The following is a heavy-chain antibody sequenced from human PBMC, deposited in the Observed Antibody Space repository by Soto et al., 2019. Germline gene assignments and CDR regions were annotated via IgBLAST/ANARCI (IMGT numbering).Heavy chain of an antibody. Sequence: TGGSLRLSCAASGFTFSSYGMHWVRQAPGKGLEWVAVISYDGSNKYYADSVKGRFTISRDNSKNTLYLQMNSLRAEDTAVYYCAKEGYCSGGSCYLLRGGYYFDYWGQGTLVTVSS. D-gene: IGHD2-15*01. V-gene: IGHV3-30*18. J-gene: IGHJ4*02. CDR2: ISYDGSNK. CDR1: GFTFSSYG. CDR3: AKEGYCSGGSCYLLRGGYYFDY.